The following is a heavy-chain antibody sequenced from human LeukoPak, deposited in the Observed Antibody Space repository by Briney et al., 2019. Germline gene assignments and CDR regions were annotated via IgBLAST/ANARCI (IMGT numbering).Heavy chain of an antibody. J-gene: IGHJ3*02. CDR3: ARVGGITMIVVLITDAFDI. Sequence: NPGGSLKLSCAASGFTFSDHSMSWIRQSPGKGLEWVAYITSGGSPMYYVDSMKGRSTISRDNAKNSLYLEVHSLRAEDTAVYYCARVGGITMIVVLITDAFDIWGQGTMVTVSS. D-gene: IGHD3-22*01. CDR2: ITSGGSPM. V-gene: IGHV3-11*04. CDR1: GFTFSDHS.